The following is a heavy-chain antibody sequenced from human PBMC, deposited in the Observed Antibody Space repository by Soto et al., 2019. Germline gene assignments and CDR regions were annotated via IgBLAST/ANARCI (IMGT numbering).Heavy chain of an antibody. CDR2: ITPIFGTA. CDR1: GGTFSSYA. V-gene: IGHV1-69*13. D-gene: IGHD6-19*01. CDR3: ARESIAVFPWFDP. J-gene: IGHJ5*02. Sequence: ASVKVSCKASGGTFSSYAISWVRLAPGQGLEWMGGITPIFGTANYAQKFQGRVTITADESTSTAYMELSSLRSEDTAVYYCARESIAVFPWFDPWGQGTLVTVSS.